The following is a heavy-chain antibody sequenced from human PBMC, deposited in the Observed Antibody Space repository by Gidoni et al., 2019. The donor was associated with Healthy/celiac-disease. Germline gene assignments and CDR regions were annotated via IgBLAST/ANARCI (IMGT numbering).Heavy chain of an antibody. V-gene: IGHV3-30-3*01. CDR1: GFPFSSYA. CDR2: ISYDGSNK. CDR3: ASLYDSSGYYNDAFDI. Sequence: QVQLVESGGGVVQPGRSLSLSCAASGFPFSSYAMHWVRQAPGKGLEWVAVISYDGSNKYYADSVKGRFTISRDNSKNTLYLQMNSLRAEDTAVYYCASLYDSSGYYNDAFDIWGQGTMVTVSS. J-gene: IGHJ3*02. D-gene: IGHD3-22*01.